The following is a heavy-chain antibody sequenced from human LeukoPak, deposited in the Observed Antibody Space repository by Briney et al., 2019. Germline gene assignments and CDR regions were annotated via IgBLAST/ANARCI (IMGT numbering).Heavy chain of an antibody. V-gene: IGHV3-64*01. D-gene: IGHD3-10*01. Sequence: HAGGSLRLSCAASGFTFSSYAMHWVRQAPGKGLEYVSAISSNGGSTYYANSVKGRFTISRDNSKNTLYLQMGSLRAEDMAVYYCARGHMVRGVMYFDPWGQGTLVTVSS. J-gene: IGHJ5*02. CDR2: ISSNGGST. CDR3: ARGHMVRGVMYFDP. CDR1: GFTFSSYA.